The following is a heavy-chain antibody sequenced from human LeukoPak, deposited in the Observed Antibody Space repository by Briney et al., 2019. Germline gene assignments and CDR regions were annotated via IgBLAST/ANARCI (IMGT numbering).Heavy chain of an antibody. J-gene: IGHJ6*02. CDR2: IYDSGNT. CDR3: VRERWGTGNGMDV. Sequence: PGGSLRLSCAASGLTVSSSYMSWVRQAPGKGLEGVSIIYDSGNTKYADSVKGRFTISRDNFENTLFFQMNSLRGEDTAVYYCVRERWGTGNGMDVWGQGTTVTVSS. V-gene: IGHV3-66*01. D-gene: IGHD1/OR15-1a*01. CDR1: GLTVSSSY.